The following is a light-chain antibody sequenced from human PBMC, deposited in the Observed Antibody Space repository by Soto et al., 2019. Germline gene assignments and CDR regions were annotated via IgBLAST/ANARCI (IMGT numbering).Light chain of an antibody. V-gene: IGLV1-51*01. J-gene: IGLJ2*01. CDR1: RSNIGDNY. CDR3: GTWDSNLSAVV. Sequence: QSVLTQPPSVSAAPGQKVSISCSGSRSNIGDNYVSWYQQFPGTAPKLLIYDNNERPSGIPDRFSGSKSGTSATLGITGLQTGDEADYYCGTWDSNLSAVVFGGGTKLTVL. CDR2: DNN.